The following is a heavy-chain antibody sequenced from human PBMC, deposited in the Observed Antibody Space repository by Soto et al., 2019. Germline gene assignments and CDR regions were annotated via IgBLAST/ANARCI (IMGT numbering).Heavy chain of an antibody. Sequence: GGSLRLSCAASGFTVSSKYMSWVRQAPGKGLEWVSLIQSGGPTYYADSVKGRFTISRDTSENTVHLQMDSLRAEDTAVYYCAKVGGTRVKLYLDYWGQGTLVTVSS. V-gene: IGHV3-66*01. D-gene: IGHD3-16*01. CDR2: IQSGGPT. J-gene: IGHJ4*02. CDR1: GFTVSSKY. CDR3: AKVGGTRVKLYLDY.